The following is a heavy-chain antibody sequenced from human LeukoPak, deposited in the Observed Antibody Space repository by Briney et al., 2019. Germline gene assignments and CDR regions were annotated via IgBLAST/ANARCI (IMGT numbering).Heavy chain of an antibody. D-gene: IGHD2-15*01. J-gene: IGHJ4*02. CDR3: AKVPFGFCSGGSCSFSY. V-gene: IGHV3-23*01. CDR1: GFTFSSYA. Sequence: PGGSLRLSCAASGFTFSSYAMSWVRQAPGKGLEWVSAISGSGGSTYYADSVKGRFPISRDNSKNTLYLQMNSLRAEDTAVYYCAKVPFGFCSGGSCSFSYWGQGTLVTVSS. CDR2: ISGSGGST.